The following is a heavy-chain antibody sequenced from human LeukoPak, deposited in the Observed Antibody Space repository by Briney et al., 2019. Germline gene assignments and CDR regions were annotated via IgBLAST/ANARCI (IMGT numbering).Heavy chain of an antibody. CDR3: ARDLYSGTSATFDN. D-gene: IGHD4-23*01. CDR2: INPNSGGT. Sequence: GASAKVSCKASGYTFTGYYMHWVRQAPGQGLEWMGWINPNSGGTYSAQKFQGRVSMTSDTSISTAYMELSRLRSDDTAVYYCARDLYSGTSATFDNWGQGTLVTVSS. J-gene: IGHJ5*02. CDR1: GYTFTGYY. V-gene: IGHV1-2*02.